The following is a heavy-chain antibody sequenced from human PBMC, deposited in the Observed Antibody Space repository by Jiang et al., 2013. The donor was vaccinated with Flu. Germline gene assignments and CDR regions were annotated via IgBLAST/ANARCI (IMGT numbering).Heavy chain of an antibody. CDR2: TYYRSKWYN. CDR3: ARSLHWAYDY. V-gene: IGHV6-1*01. Sequence: SPSRGLEWLGRTYYRSKWYNDYEVSVKSRITINPDTSKNQYSLQLNSVSPEDTAVYYCARSLHWAYDYWGQGTLVTVAS. J-gene: IGHJ4*02. D-gene: IGHD7-27*01.